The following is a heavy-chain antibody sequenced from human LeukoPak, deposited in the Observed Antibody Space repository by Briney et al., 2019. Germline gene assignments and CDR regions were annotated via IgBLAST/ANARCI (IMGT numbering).Heavy chain of an antibody. D-gene: IGHD1-26*01. V-gene: IGHV3-21*01. J-gene: IGHJ4*02. CDR3: ASARPEWELLPPPFDY. CDR2: ISKSSTYI. CDR1: GFTFRSYT. Sequence: GGSLRLSCAASGFTFRSYTMNWVRQAPGKGLERVSAISKSSTYIHYADSVKGRFTVSRDNAKNSLFLQMNSLRVEDTAVYYCASARPEWELLPPPFDYWGQGTLVTVSS.